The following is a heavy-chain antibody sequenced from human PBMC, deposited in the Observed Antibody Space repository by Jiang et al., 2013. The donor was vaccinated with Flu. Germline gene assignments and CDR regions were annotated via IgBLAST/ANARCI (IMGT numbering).Heavy chain of an antibody. Sequence: GSGLVKPSETLSLTCTVSGGSISSYYWSWIRQPPGKGLEWIGYIYYSGSTNYNPSLKSRVTISVDTSKNQFSLKLSSVTAADTAVYYCARHATTVTGAPYYFDYWGQGTLVTVSS. V-gene: IGHV4-59*01. CDR2: IYYSGST. CDR3: ARHATTVTGAPYYFDY. CDR1: GGSISSYY. D-gene: IGHD4-17*01. J-gene: IGHJ4*02.